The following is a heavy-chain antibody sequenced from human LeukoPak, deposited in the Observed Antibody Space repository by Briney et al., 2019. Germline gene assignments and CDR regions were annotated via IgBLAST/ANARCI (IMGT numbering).Heavy chain of an antibody. Sequence: SETLSLTCAVSGYSISSGYYWGWIRQPPGKGLEGIGSIYHSGSTYYKPSPKSRVTISVDTAKNQFSLILRSVTAADSAVYCCAIEVPGGTSPIDYGGQGTLVTVP. CDR2: IYHSGST. CDR1: GYSISSGYY. D-gene: IGHD4-23*01. J-gene: IGHJ4*02. V-gene: IGHV4-38-2*02. CDR3: AIEVPGGTSPIDY.